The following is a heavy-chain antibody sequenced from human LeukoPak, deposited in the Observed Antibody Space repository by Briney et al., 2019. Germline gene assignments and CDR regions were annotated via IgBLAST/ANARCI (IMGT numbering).Heavy chain of an antibody. V-gene: IGHV4-39*01. D-gene: IGHD3-16*02. CDR3: ARSDIWGSYRFLDY. J-gene: IGHJ4*02. CDR1: GGSISSSSYY. CDR2: IYYSGST. Sequence: SETLSLTCTVSGGSISSSSYYWGWIRQPPGKGLEWIGSIYYSGSTYYNPSLKSRVTISVDTSKNQVSLKLSSVTAADTAVYYCARSDIWGSYRFLDYWGQGTLVTVSS.